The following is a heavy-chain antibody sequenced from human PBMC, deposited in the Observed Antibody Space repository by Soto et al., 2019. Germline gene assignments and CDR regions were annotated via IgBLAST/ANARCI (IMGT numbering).Heavy chain of an antibody. CDR2: IIPIFNST. CDR1: GSRFSNYV. V-gene: IGHV1-69*06. J-gene: IGHJ4*02. CDR3: AREGRGKKAGYNGLVSLGY. D-gene: IGHD2-2*02. Sequence: SVKVSCKVSGSRFSNYVISWVRQAPGHGLEWLGRIIPIFNSTKYAQSFQGRVTITADKSTSTASLELSSLRSDDTAVHYCAREGRGKKAGYNGLVSLGYWGQGTLVTVPS.